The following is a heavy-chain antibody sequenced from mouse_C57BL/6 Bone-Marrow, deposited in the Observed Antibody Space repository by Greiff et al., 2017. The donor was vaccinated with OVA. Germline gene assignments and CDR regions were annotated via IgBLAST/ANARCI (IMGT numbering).Heavy chain of an antibody. CDR2: IDPNSGGT. V-gene: IGHV1-72*01. CDR3: ARRFIYYYPHYYAMDY. Sequence: QVQLKEPGAELVKPGASVKLSCKASGYTFTSYWMHWVKQRPGRGLEWIGRIDPNSGGTKYNEKFKSKATLTVDKPSSTAYMQLSSLTSEDSAVYYCARRFIYYYPHYYAMDYWGQGTSVTVSS. J-gene: IGHJ4*01. CDR1: GYTFTSYW. D-gene: IGHD1-1*01.